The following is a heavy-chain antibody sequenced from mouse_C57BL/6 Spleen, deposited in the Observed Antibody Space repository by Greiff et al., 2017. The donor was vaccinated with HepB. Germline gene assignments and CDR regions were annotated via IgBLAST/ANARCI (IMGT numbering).Heavy chain of an antibody. D-gene: IGHD1-1*01. Sequence: EVMLVESGGGLVKPGGSLKLSCAASGFTFSDYGMHWVRQAPEKGLEWVAYISSGSSTIYYADTVKGRFTISRDNAKNTLFLPLTSLRSEDTAMYYCARPGYYGAMDYWGQGTSVTVSS. CDR3: ARPGYYGAMDY. CDR2: ISSGSSTI. V-gene: IGHV5-17*01. CDR1: GFTFSDYG. J-gene: IGHJ4*01.